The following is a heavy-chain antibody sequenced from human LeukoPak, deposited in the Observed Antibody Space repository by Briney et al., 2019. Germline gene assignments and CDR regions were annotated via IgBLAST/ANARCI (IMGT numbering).Heavy chain of an antibody. CDR1: GGSMNNYY. J-gene: IGHJ4*02. CDR3: ARGPRNSSGRAFHFDY. CDR2: IYTSGTT. D-gene: IGHD6-19*01. V-gene: IGHV4-4*07. Sequence: SETLSLTCTGSGGSMNNYYWSWIRHPPGKGPEWIRRIYTSGTTIYNPSLKSRVTMAIGPSKKQFSLKVTSVTAADTAVYYCARGPRNSSGRAFHFDYWGQGTLVTVSS.